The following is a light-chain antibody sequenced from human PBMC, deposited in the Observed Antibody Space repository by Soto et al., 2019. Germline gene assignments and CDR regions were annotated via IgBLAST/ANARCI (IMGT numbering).Light chain of an antibody. J-gene: IGKJ4*01. CDR1: QSVSSY. CDR2: DAS. Sequence: EIVLTQSPATLSLSPGERATLSCRASQSVSSYLAWYQQKPGQAPRLLIYDASSRATGIPARFTGSGSGTDFTLTITSREPEDCAVYYCQQRTTWPLTFGGGTKVEIK. CDR3: QQRTTWPLT. V-gene: IGKV3-11*01.